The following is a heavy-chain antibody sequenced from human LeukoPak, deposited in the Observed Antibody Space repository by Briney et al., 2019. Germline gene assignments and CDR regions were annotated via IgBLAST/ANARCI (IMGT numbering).Heavy chain of an antibody. Sequence: SETLSLTCTVSGVSISSSYSYWGWIRQPPGMGLEWIGSIYYTGNTYYNASLKSQVSISIDTSKNQFSLKLTSVTAADTAVYYCARDLPYGFGELSGIDAFDIWGQGTMVTVSS. CDR3: ARDLPYGFGELSGIDAFDI. CDR1: GVSISSSYSY. D-gene: IGHD3-10*01. J-gene: IGHJ3*02. V-gene: IGHV4-39*02. CDR2: IYYTGNT.